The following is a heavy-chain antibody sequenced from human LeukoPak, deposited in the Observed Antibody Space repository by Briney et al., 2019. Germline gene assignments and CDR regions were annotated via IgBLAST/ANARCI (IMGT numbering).Heavy chain of an antibody. V-gene: IGHV3-53*01. D-gene: IGHD6-13*01. CDR1: GFTVSSNY. Sequence: PGGSLRLSCAASGFTVSSNYMSWVRQAPGKGLEWVSVIYSGGSTYYADSVKGRFTISRDNSKNTLYLQMNSLRAEDTAVYYCAREAAAGTTYYYYGMDVWGQGTTVTVSS. CDR3: AREAAAGTTYYYYGMDV. J-gene: IGHJ6*02. CDR2: IYSGGST.